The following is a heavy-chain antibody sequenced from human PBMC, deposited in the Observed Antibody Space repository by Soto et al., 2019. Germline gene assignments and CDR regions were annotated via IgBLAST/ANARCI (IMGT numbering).Heavy chain of an antibody. Sequence: PGESLKISCKGSGYSFTSCWISWVRQMPGKGLEWMGRIDPSDSYTNYSPSFQGHVTISADKSISTAYLQWSRLKASDTAMYYCARLSHYNYDMDVWGQGTTVTVSS. CDR3: ARLSHYNYDMDV. V-gene: IGHV5-10-1*01. CDR1: GYSFTSCW. CDR2: IDPSDSYT. J-gene: IGHJ6*02.